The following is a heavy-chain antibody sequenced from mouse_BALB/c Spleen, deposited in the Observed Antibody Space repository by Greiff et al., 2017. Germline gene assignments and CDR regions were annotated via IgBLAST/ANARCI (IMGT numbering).Heavy chain of an antibody. CDR2: INPNNGGT. J-gene: IGHJ3*01. D-gene: IGHD2-2*01. Sequence: EVQLQQSGPELVKPGASVKIPCKASGYTFTDYNMDWVQQSHGKSLEWIGDINPNNGGTIYNQKFKGKATFTVDKSSSTAYMELRSLTSEDTAVYYCARSQGYDSWFAYWGQGTLVTVSA. CDR1: GYTFTDYN. V-gene: IGHV1-18*01. CDR3: ARSQGYDSWFAY.